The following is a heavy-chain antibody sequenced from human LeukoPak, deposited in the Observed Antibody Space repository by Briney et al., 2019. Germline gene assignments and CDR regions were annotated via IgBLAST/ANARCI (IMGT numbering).Heavy chain of an antibody. V-gene: IGHV4-38-2*01. J-gene: IGHJ4*02. CDR1: GNSISSSYY. CDR2: IYHTGSI. D-gene: IGHD3-22*01. Sequence: SETLSLTCAVTGNSISSSYYWGWIRQPPGKGLEWIGSIYHTGSIHNNPSLKSRVTISIDTSKNRISLKLNSVTAADTAVYYCAGQYDAIGYYFYWGQGALVTVSS. CDR3: AGQYDAIGYYFY.